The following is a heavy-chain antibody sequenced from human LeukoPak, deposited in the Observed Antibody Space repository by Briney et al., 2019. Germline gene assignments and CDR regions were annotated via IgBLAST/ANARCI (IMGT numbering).Heavy chain of an antibody. CDR2: ISYDGSNK. V-gene: IGHV3-30-3*01. D-gene: IGHD3-22*01. CDR3: ARGSATYYDSSGYYYVGAYFQH. J-gene: IGHJ1*01. CDR1: GFTFSSYA. Sequence: GRSLRLSCAASGFTFSSYAMHWVRQAPGKGLEWVAVISYDGSNKYYADSVKGRFTISRDNSKNTLYLQMNSLRAEDTAVYYCARGSATYYDSSGYYYVGAYFQHWGQGTLVTVSS.